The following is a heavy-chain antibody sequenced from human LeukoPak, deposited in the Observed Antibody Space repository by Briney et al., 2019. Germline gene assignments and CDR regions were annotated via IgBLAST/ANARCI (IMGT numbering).Heavy chain of an antibody. V-gene: IGHV3-23*01. CDR1: GFTFSSYA. CDR3: AATGGPIRYYYYMDV. CDR2: ISGSGGST. J-gene: IGHJ6*03. Sequence: GGSLRLSCAASGFTFSSYAMSWVRQAPGKGLEWVSAISGSGGSTYYADSVKGRFTISRDNSKNTLYLQMNSLRAEHTAVYYCAATGGPIRYYYYMDVWGQGTMVTVSS. D-gene: IGHD1-14*01.